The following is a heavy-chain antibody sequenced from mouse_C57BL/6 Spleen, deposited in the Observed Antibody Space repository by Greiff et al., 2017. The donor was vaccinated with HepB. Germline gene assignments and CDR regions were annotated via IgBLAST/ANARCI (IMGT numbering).Heavy chain of an antibody. CDR1: GYTFTDYY. V-gene: IGHV1-26*01. Sequence: EVQLQQSGPELVKPGASVKISCKASGYTFTDYYMNWVKQSHGKSLEWIGDINPNNGGTSYNQKFKGKATLTVDKSSSTAYMELRSLTSEDSAVYYCAREGYSNPYYYAMDYWGQGTSVTVSS. D-gene: IGHD2-5*01. CDR2: INPNNGGT. J-gene: IGHJ4*01. CDR3: AREGYSNPYYYAMDY.